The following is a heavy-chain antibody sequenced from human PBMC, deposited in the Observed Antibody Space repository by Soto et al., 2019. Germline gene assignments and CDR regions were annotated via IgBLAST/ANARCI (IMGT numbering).Heavy chain of an antibody. V-gene: IGHV3-23*05. Sequence: GGSLRLSCAASGFPFRNFAMAWVRKDPGKGLEWVSIISNSGSSTYHGDSVKGRFTTSRDNSKGTLSLHMRGVRIDDTAVYFCGRADLLCDCYGLWGQGTLGTVSS. D-gene: IGHD2-21*01. CDR2: ISNSGSST. CDR3: GRADLLCDCYGL. J-gene: IGHJ1*01. CDR1: GFPFRNFA.